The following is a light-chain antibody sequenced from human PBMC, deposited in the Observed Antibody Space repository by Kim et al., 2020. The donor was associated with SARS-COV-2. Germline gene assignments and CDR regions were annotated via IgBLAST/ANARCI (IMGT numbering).Light chain of an antibody. J-gene: IGKJ4*01. CDR2: GAS. V-gene: IGKV3-20*01. CDR3: QQYGSSPR. Sequence: WSPGERATLSCRASQSGTSNYLVWYQQKPGQTPRLLIYGASSRATGIPDRFRGSGSGTDFTLTISRLEPEDFAVYYCQQYGSSPRFGGGTKVDIK. CDR1: QSGTSNY.